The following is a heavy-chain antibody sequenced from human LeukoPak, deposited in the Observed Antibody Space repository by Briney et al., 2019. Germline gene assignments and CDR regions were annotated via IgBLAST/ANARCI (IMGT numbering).Heavy chain of an antibody. CDR1: GYIFTSYY. D-gene: IGHD5-18*01. CDR2: INPNGGST. Sequence: ASVKVSCKASGYIFTSYYMHWVRQAPGQGLEWMGIINPNGGSTNYAQKFQGRVTMTRDTSTSTVYMELSSLRSEDTAVYYCARDRVKRRGYSYGYQYEGYFDYWGQGTLVTVSS. J-gene: IGHJ4*02. V-gene: IGHV1-46*01. CDR3: ARDRVKRRGYSYGYQYEGYFDY.